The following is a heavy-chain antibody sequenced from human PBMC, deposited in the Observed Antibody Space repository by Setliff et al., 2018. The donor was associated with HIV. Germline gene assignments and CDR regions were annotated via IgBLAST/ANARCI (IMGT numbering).Heavy chain of an antibody. V-gene: IGHV4-39*01. J-gene: IGHJ4*02. Sequence: SETLSLTCTVSGGSIYGSDYYWGWIRQPPGKGLESIGSIYYSGSTYYNPSLKSRVTISVDTSKSQFSLKLTSVTAADTAVYYCARQMTIPGVAVTPVDYWGQGALVTVSS. CDR3: ARQMTIPGVAVTPVDY. CDR2: IYYSGST. CDR1: GGSIYGSDYY. D-gene: IGHD3-3*01.